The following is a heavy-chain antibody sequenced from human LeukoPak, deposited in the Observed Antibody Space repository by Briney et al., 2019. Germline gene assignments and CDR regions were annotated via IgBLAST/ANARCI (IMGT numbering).Heavy chain of an antibody. CDR2: INPNSGGT. D-gene: IGHD3-3*01. V-gene: IGHV1-2*02. J-gene: IGHJ4*02. CDR1: AYTFTGYY. Sequence: ASVKVSCKAAAYTFTGYYMHWVRQAPGQGLEWMGWINPNSGGTNYAQKVQGRVTMTRATAISTAYMELSRLRSDGTAVYYCARYFSAFDYWGQGTLVTVSS. CDR3: ARYFSAFDY.